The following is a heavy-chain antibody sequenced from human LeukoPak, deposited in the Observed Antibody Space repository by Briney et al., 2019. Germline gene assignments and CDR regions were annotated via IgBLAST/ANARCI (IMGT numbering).Heavy chain of an antibody. D-gene: IGHD3-3*01. Sequence: SETLSLTCAVYGGSFSGYYWSWIRQPPGEGLEWIGEINHSGSTNYNPSLKSRVTISVDTSKNQFSLKLSSVTAADTAVYYCAATPRENYDFWSGYLWGQGTLVTVSS. CDR1: GGSFSGYY. V-gene: IGHV4-34*01. CDR3: AATPRENYDFWSGYL. J-gene: IGHJ4*02. CDR2: INHSGST.